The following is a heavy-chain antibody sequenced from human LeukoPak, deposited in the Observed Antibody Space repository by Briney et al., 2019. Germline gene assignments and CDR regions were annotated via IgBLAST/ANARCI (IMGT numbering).Heavy chain of an antibody. CDR1: GFTFSSYA. D-gene: IGHD6-19*01. V-gene: IGHV3-23*01. Sequence: GGSLRLSCAASGFTFSSYAMSWVRQAPGKGLEWVPAISGSGGSTYYADSVKGRFTISRDNSKNTLYLQMNSLRAEDTAVYYCAIFSSDGYFDYWGQGTLVTVSS. CDR3: AIFSSDGYFDY. J-gene: IGHJ4*02. CDR2: ISGSGGST.